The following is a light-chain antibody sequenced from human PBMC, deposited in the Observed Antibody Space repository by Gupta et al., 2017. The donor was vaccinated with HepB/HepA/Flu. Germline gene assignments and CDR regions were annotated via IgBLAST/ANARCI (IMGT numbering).Light chain of an antibody. Sequence: SYVLTPHPSVSVAPGKTARITCGGNNIGSKSVHWYQQKPGQAPVLVIYYDSDRPSGIPERFSGSNSGNTATLTISRVEDGDEADYYCQVWDSSSDHVVFGGGTKLTVL. CDR3: QVWDSSSDHVV. CDR1: NIGSKS. V-gene: IGLV3-21*04. CDR2: YDS. J-gene: IGLJ2*01.